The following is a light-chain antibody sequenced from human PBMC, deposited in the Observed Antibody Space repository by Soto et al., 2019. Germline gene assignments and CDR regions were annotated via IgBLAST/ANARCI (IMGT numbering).Light chain of an antibody. CDR2: GAS. Sequence: EIVLTQSPGTLSLSPGERATLSCRASQSVSSYLAWYQQKPGQAHRLLIYGASSRATGIPDRFSGSGSGTDFTLTISRLEPEDFAVYYCQQYGSPSRTFGQGTKVEIK. CDR1: QSVSSY. J-gene: IGKJ1*01. V-gene: IGKV3-20*01. CDR3: QQYGSPSRT.